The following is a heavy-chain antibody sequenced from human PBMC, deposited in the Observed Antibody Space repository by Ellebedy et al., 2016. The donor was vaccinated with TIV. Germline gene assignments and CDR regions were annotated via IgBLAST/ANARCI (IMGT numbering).Heavy chain of an antibody. D-gene: IGHD6-6*01. CDR2: ISVSGDST. V-gene: IGHV3-23*01. Sequence: GGSLRLXXAASGFTFTSYSMAWVRQAPGKGLEWVLGISVSGDSTYYPDSVKGRFTISRDSSKNTLYLQMNSLRAEDTAVYYCICSSSSDYWGQGTLVTVSS. J-gene: IGHJ4*02. CDR3: ICSSSSDY. CDR1: GFTFTSYS.